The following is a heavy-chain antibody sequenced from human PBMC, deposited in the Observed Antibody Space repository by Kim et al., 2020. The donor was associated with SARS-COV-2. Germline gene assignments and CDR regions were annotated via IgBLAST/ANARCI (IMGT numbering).Heavy chain of an antibody. CDR3: ARDMDTNFLSGGSGSPFDY. V-gene: IGHV7-4-1*01. D-gene: IGHD3-10*01. J-gene: IGHJ4*02. Sequence: ASVKVSCKASGYTFTSYAMNWVRQAPGQGLEWMGWINTNTGNPTYAQGFTGRFVFSLDTSVSTAYLQICSLKAEDTAVYYCARDMDTNFLSGGSGSPFDYWGQGTLVTVSS. CDR1: GYTFTSYA. CDR2: INTNTGNP.